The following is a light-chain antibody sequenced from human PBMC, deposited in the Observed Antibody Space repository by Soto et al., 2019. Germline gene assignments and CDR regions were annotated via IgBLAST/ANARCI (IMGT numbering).Light chain of an antibody. CDR1: QSVSSNY. CDR3: QQYGSSLYT. CDR2: RAS. V-gene: IGKV3-20*01. J-gene: IGKJ2*01. Sequence: EIVLTQSPGTLSLSPGERVTLSCRASQSVSSNYLAWYQQKPGQAPRLLIYRASSRATGIPDRFSGSGSGTDFTLTISRLEPEDFAVYYCQQYGSSLYTFGQGTKLEIK.